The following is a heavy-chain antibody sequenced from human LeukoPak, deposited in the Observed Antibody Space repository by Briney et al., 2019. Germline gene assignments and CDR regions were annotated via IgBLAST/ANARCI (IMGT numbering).Heavy chain of an antibody. J-gene: IGHJ4*02. D-gene: IGHD6-13*01. CDR1: GYTFTSYG. CDR2: ISAYNGNT. Sequence: ASVKVSCKASGYTFTSYGISWVRQAPGQGLEWMGWISAYNGNTNYAQKLLGRVTMTTDTSTSTAYMELRSLRSDDTAVYYCARDLRRYSSSWPDRWGQGTLVTVSS. V-gene: IGHV1-18*01. CDR3: ARDLRRYSSSWPDR.